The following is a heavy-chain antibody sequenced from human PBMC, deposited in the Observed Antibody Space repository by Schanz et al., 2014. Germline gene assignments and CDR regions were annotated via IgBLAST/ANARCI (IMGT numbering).Heavy chain of an antibody. J-gene: IGHJ6*02. CDR1: GFIFSNSW. CDR3: ARAQGVIRLYYGVDV. Sequence: EVQLVESGGGLVQPGGSLRLSCAASGFIFSNSWMSWVRQAPGKGLEWVANIKQDGSEKYYVDSVKGRFTISRDNSKNTLYLQMKSLRVEDTAVYYCARAQGVIRLYYGVDVWGQGTTVTVSS. CDR2: IKQDGSEK. V-gene: IGHV3-7*03. D-gene: IGHD3-10*01.